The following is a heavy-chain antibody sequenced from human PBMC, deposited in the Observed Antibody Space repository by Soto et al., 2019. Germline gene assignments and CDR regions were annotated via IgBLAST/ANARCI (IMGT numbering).Heavy chain of an antibody. CDR3: ARRVVVPAALVGMAV. CDR2: IDPSDSYT. Sequence: GESLKISCKGSGYSFTSYWISWVRQMPGKGLEWMGRIDPSDSYTNYSPSFQGHVTISADKSISTAYLQWSSLKASDTAMYYCARRVVVPAALVGMAVWGQGTTVTVSS. V-gene: IGHV5-10-1*01. CDR1: GYSFTSYW. D-gene: IGHD2-2*01. J-gene: IGHJ6*02.